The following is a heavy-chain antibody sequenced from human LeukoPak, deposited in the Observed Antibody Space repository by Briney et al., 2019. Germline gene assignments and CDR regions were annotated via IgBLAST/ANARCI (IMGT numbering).Heavy chain of an antibody. J-gene: IGHJ4*02. Sequence: GASVKVSCKASGGTFGSYTISWVRQAPGQGLEWMGWISAYNGNTNYAQKLQGGVTMTTDTSTSTAYMELRSLRSDDTAVYYCARSKRITMVRGVSPPYYFDYWGQGTLVTVSS. D-gene: IGHD3-10*01. CDR3: ARSKRITMVRGVSPPYYFDY. V-gene: IGHV1-18*01. CDR1: GGTFGSYT. CDR2: ISAYNGNT.